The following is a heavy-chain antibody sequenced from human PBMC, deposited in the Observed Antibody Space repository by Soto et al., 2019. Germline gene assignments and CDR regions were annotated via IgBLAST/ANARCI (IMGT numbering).Heavy chain of an antibody. Sequence: QVQLQESGPGLVKPSQTLSLTCTVSGGSISSGGYYWSWIRQHPGKGLEWIGYIYYSGSTYYNPSLKSRVTISVDTSKNQFSLKLSSVTAADTAVYYCARDRGVVAATGDRWCDPWGQGTMVTVSS. D-gene: IGHD2-15*01. CDR2: IYYSGST. CDR1: GGSISSGGYY. CDR3: ARDRGVVAATGDRWCDP. V-gene: IGHV4-31*03. J-gene: IGHJ5*02.